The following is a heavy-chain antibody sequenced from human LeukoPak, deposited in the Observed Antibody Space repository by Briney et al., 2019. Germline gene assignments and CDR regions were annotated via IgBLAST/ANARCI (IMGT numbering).Heavy chain of an antibody. D-gene: IGHD3-16*02. CDR1: GFTVSTNY. CDR2: ISGSGGST. CDR3: AKAQDDYIWGSYRYRYYYYYMDV. Sequence: GGSLRLSCAASGFTVSTNYMSWVRQAPGKGLEWVSAISGSGGSTYYADSVKGRFTISRDNSKNTLYLQMNSLRAEDTAVYYCAKAQDDYIWGSYRYRYYYYYMDVWGKGTTVTVSS. V-gene: IGHV3-23*01. J-gene: IGHJ6*03.